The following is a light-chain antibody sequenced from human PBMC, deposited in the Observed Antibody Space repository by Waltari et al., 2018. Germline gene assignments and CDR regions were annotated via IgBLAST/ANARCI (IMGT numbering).Light chain of an antibody. CDR3: QQGYNTPYS. Sequence: DIQMTQSPSSLSASVGDKVTLTCPASQGISSWLAWYQQKPGKAPKLLIYAASSLQSGVPSRFSGSGSGTDYTLTISSLQSEDFATYYCQQGYNTPYSFGQGTKVEIK. CDR1: QGISSW. V-gene: IGKV1-12*01. J-gene: IGKJ2*03. CDR2: AAS.